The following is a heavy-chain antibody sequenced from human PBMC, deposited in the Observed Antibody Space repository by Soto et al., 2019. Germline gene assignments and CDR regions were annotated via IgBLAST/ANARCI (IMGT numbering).Heavy chain of an antibody. CDR1: GFSFSSFG. CDR2: IWYDGSLE. D-gene: IGHD3-3*01. J-gene: IGHJ4*02. CDR3: AKPSYDFWSGYYHPFDD. Sequence: QVQLVESGGGVVQPGRSLRLSCAASGFSFSSFGMHWVRQAPGKGLEWVAIIWYDGSLEYYADSVKGRFTISRDNSKNTLYLQMNSLRVEDTAVYYCAKPSYDFWSGYYHPFDDWGQGTLVTVSS. V-gene: IGHV3-33*03.